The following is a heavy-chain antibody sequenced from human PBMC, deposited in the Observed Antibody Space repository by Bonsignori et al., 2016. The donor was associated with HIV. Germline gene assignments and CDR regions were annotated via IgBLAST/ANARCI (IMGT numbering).Heavy chain of an antibody. CDR2: INDSGNT. CDR3: ARGSYAQLFLLLTS. CDR1: GGSLSGYW. J-gene: IGHJ5*01. V-gene: IGHV4-34*01. D-gene: IGHD3-9*01. Sequence: QGQLQQWGAGLLKPSETLSLTCALSGGSLSGYWWSWIRQPPGKRLEWIGEINDSGNTNYNPALKSRFTISVDKSNNQFSLKLTSVTAADTAVFYCARGSYAQLFLLLTSWGHGAQVIVSS.